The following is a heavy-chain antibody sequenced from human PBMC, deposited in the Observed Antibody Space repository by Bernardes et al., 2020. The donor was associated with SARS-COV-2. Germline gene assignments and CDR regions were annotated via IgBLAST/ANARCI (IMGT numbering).Heavy chain of an antibody. Sequence: GGSLRLSCAASGFTFSSYSMNWVRQAPGKGLEWVSSISSSSSYIYYADSVKGRFTISRDNAKNSLYLQMNSLRAEDTAVYYCARYSSGWYYFDYWGQGTLVTVSS. D-gene: IGHD6-19*01. CDR1: GFTFSSYS. J-gene: IGHJ4*02. V-gene: IGHV3-21*01. CDR2: ISSSSSYI. CDR3: ARYSSGWYYFDY.